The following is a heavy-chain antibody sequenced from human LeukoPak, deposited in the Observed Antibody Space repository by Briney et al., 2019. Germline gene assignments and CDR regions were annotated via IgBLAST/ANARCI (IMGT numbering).Heavy chain of an antibody. CDR1: RFTFSNYW. D-gene: IGHD4-17*01. J-gene: IGHJ4*02. V-gene: IGHV3-7*05. CDR3: ARMRIGDYANY. CDR2: IKQDGGEK. Sequence: GGSLRLSCAASRFTFSNYWMSWVRQAPGKGLEWVANIKQDGGEKNYVDSVKGRFTISRDNSKNTLYLQMNSLRAEDTAVYYCARMRIGDYANYWGQGTLVTVSS.